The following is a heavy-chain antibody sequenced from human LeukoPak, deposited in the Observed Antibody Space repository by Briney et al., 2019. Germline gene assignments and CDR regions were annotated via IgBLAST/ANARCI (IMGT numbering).Heavy chain of an antibody. Sequence: SETLSLTCTVSGGSISSSSYFWRWIRQPPGKGLEWIGSVYYSGSIYYNPSLKSQVTISVGTSKSQCSLKLSSVTAADTAVYYCARDYGDFWSWPWYVDLWGRGTLVTVSS. J-gene: IGHJ2*01. V-gene: IGHV4-39*07. CDR3: ARDYGDFWSWPWYVDL. CDR1: GGSISSSSYF. CDR2: VYYSGSI. D-gene: IGHD3-3*01.